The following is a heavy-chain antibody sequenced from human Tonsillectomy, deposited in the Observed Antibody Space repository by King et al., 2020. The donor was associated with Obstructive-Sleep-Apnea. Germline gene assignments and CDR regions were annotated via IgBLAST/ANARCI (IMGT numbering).Heavy chain of an antibody. J-gene: IGHJ4*02. V-gene: IGHV3-30*03. Sequence: QLVQSGGGVVQPGRSLRLSCAASGFTFSSYGMHWVRQAPGKGLEWVAFISYDGSDKDYADSVKGRFTISRDNSKNTLYLQMNSLRAEDTAIYYCARDVEVVVTAILYFDYWGQGTLVTVSS. CDR2: ISYDGSDK. CDR1: GFTFSSYG. D-gene: IGHD2-21*02. CDR3: ARDVEVVVTAILYFDY.